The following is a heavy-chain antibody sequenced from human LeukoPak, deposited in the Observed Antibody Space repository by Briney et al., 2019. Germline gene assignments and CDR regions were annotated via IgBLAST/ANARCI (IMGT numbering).Heavy chain of an antibody. Sequence: PGGSLRLSCAASGFTVSINYMSWVSHAPGKGLEWGSVIYSGGSTYYANSVKGRFTISRDNSKNPLFLRMNSLRAEDTAVYYCARVRAAAGSEAFDVWGQGTMVTVSS. J-gene: IGHJ3*01. V-gene: IGHV3-53*01. D-gene: IGHD6-13*01. CDR2: IYSGGST. CDR3: ARVRAAAGSEAFDV. CDR1: GFTVSINY.